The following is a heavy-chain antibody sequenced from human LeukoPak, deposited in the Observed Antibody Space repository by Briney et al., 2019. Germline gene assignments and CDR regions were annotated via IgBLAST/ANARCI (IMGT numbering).Heavy chain of an antibody. CDR2: ISWNSGSI. Sequence: PGGSLRLSCAASGFTFSKYWMLWVRQAPGKGLEWVSGISWNSGSIGYADSVKGRFTISRDNAKNSLYLQMNSLRAEDMALYYCAKGARGTYYYYMDVWGKGTTVTVSS. CDR1: GFTFSKYW. V-gene: IGHV3-9*03. D-gene: IGHD3-10*01. J-gene: IGHJ6*03. CDR3: AKGARGTYYYYMDV.